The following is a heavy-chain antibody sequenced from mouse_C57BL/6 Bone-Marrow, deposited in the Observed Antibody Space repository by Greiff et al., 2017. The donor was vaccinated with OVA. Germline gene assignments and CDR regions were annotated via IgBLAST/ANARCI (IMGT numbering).Heavy chain of an antibody. D-gene: IGHD2-10*01. Sequence: QVQLQQSGPELVKPGASVKISCKASGYTFTDYYINWVKQRPGQGLEWIGWIYPGSGNTKYNEKFKGKATLTVDKSSSTAYMQLGSLTSADSSFYISARRLLWSEWFAYWGQGTLVTVSA. J-gene: IGHJ3*01. CDR3: ARRLLWSEWFAY. CDR1: GYTFTDYY. V-gene: IGHV1-84*01. CDR2: IYPGSGNT.